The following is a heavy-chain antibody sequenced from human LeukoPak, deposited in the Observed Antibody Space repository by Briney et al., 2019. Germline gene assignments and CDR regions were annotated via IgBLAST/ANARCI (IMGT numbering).Heavy chain of an antibody. CDR2: ISGSGGST. V-gene: IGHV3-23*01. CDR1: GFTFSSYG. D-gene: IGHD6-13*01. Sequence: GGSLRLSCAASGFTFSSYGMIWVRQAPGKGLGWVSGISGSGGSTYLADSVKGRFTISRDNSKNTLYLEMNSLRADDTAVYYCAKDRPTVYSSSWLHFLDSWGQGTLVTVSS. J-gene: IGHJ4*02. CDR3: AKDRPTVYSSSWLHFLDS.